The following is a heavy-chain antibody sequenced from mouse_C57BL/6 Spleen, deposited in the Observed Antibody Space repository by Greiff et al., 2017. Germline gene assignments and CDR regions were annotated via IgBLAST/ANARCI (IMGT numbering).Heavy chain of an antibody. D-gene: IGHD1-1*01. CDR1: GYSFTGYY. CDR2: INPSTGGT. V-gene: IGHV1-42*01. CDR3: ARRYYGSSYGD. J-gene: IGHJ2*01. Sequence: VQLKQSGPELVKPGASVKISCKASGYSFTGYYMNWVKQSPEKSLEWIGEINPSTGGTTYNQKFKAKATLTVDKSSSTAYMQLKSLTSEDSAVYYCARRYYGSSYGDWGQGTTLTVSS.